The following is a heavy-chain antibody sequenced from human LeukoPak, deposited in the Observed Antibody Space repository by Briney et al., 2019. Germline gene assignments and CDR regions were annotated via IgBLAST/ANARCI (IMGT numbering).Heavy chain of an antibody. CDR1: GFTFSSYA. J-gene: IGHJ5*02. D-gene: IGHD6-13*01. CDR2: ISGSGGST. CDR3: ALRHRRIAAARTEVWFDP. V-gene: IGHV3-23*01. Sequence: GGSLRLSCAASGFTFSSYAMSWVRQAPGKGLEWVSAISGSGGSTYYADSVKGRFTISRDNSKNTLYLQMNSLRAEDTAVYYCALRHRRIAAARTEVWFDPWGQGTLVTVSS.